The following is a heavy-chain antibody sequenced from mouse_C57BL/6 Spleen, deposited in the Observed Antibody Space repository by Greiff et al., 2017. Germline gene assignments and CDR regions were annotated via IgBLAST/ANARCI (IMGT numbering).Heavy chain of an antibody. D-gene: IGHD1-1*01. CDR3: ARDNYGSSYGGYFDY. CDR2: IDPSDSET. J-gene: IGHJ2*01. V-gene: IGHV1-52*01. Sequence: QVQLQQPGADLVRPGSSLKLSCTASGYTFTSYWMHWVSQTPIQGLEWIGNIDPSDSETHYNHKFKDKATLTVDKSYSKAYLQLSRLTSEDSAIYYCARDNYGSSYGGYFDYWGQGTTLTVSS. CDR1: GYTFTSYW.